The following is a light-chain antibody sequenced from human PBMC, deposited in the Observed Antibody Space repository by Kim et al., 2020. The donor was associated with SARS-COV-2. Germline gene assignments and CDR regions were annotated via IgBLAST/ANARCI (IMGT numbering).Light chain of an antibody. CDR3: QTWGTGIRNWV. V-gene: IGLV4-69*01. CDR2: LNSDGSH. Sequence: VKRSCTQSSEQSSYGFAWQQHQPEKAPQYLMKLNSDGSHSKGDGIPDRFTGSSSGGERYLTISSLQSEDEAVYYCQTWGTGIRNWVFGGGAKLTVL. CDR1: SEQSSYG. J-gene: IGLJ3*02.